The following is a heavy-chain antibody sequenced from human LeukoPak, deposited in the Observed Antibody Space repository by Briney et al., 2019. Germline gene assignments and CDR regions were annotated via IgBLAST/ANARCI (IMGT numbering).Heavy chain of an antibody. Sequence: SETLSLTCAVYGGSFSGYYWSWIRQPPRKGLGWIGEINHSGSTNYNPSLKSRVTISVDTSKNQFSLKLSSVTAADTAVYYCALERGTTYAFDIWGQGTMVTVSS. V-gene: IGHV4-34*01. CDR2: INHSGST. J-gene: IGHJ3*02. CDR1: GGSFSGYY. D-gene: IGHD1-1*01. CDR3: ALERGTTYAFDI.